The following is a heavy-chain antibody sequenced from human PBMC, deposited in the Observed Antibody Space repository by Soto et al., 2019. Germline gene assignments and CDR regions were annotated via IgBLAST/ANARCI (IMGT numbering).Heavy chain of an antibody. CDR1: CGSIISSNW. J-gene: IGHJ3*02. D-gene: IGHD6-19*01. V-gene: IGHV4-4*02. CDR3: ARETAVAVNAFDI. Sequence: PSETLSLTCAFSCGSIISSNWWSWVRQPPGKGLEWIGEIYHSGSTNYNPSLKSRVTISVDKSKNQFSLKLSSVTAADTAVYYCARETAVAVNAFDIWGQGTMVTVSS. CDR2: IYHSGST.